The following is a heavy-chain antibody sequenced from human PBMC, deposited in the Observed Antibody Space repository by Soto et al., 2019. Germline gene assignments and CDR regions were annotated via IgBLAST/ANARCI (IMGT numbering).Heavy chain of an antibody. Sequence: SETLSLTCAVSGGSISSGGYSWSWIRQPPGKGLEWIGYIFYSGSTNYNPSLKSRVTISVDTSKNQFSLRLSSVTAADTAVYYCARVSAMLRGYRYFAYWGQGTLVTVSS. V-gene: IGHV4-61*08. CDR3: ARVSAMLRGYRYFAY. J-gene: IGHJ4*02. CDR1: GGSISSGGYS. D-gene: IGHD3-10*01. CDR2: IFYSGST.